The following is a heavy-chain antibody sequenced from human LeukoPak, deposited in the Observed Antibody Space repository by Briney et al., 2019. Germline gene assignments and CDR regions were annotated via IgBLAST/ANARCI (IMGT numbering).Heavy chain of an antibody. V-gene: IGHV3-11*04. CDR3: ARVKYSGSYPRDY. Sequence: PGGSLRLSCAASGFTFSTYDMSWVRQAPGKGLEWVSYISSSGSTIYYADSVKGRFTISRDNAKNSLYLQMNSLRAEDTAVYYCARVKYSGSYPRDYWGQGTLVTVSS. D-gene: IGHD1-26*01. J-gene: IGHJ4*02. CDR1: GFTFSTYD. CDR2: ISSSGSTI.